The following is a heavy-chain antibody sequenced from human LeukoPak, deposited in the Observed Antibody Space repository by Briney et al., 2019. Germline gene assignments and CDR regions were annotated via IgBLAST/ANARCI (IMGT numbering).Heavy chain of an antibody. V-gene: IGHV1-69*13. CDR3: AKDLYLRDFWSGYFDY. J-gene: IGHJ4*02. CDR1: GGTFSSYA. CDR2: FIPIFGTA. Sequence: GASVKVSCKASGGTFSSYAISWVRQAPGQGLEWMGGFIPIFGTANYAQKFQGRVTITADESTSTAYMELSSLRSEDTAVYYCAKDLYLRDFWSGYFDYWGQGIPVTVSS. D-gene: IGHD3-3*01.